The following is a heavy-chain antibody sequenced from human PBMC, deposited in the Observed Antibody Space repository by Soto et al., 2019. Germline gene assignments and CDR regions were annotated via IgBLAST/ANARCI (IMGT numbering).Heavy chain of an antibody. CDR2: IIPILGIA. CDR1: GGTFSSYT. Sequence: QVQLVQSGAEVKKPGSSVKVSCKASGGTFSSYTISWVRQAPGQGLEWMGRIIPILGIANYAQKFQGRVTITADKSTSTANMELSSLRSEDTAVYYCARPPVDTAMVIRGSYYYYGMDVWGQGTTVTVSS. D-gene: IGHD5-18*01. J-gene: IGHJ6*02. CDR3: ARPPVDTAMVIRGSYYYYGMDV. V-gene: IGHV1-69*02.